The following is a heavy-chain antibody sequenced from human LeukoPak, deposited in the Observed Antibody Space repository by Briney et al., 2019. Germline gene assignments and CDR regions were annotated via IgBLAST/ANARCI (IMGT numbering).Heavy chain of an antibody. CDR2: INTDGTST. CDR1: GFTFSSYE. D-gene: IGHD1-26*01. J-gene: IGHJ4*02. V-gene: IGHV3-74*01. CDR3: ARGSADPY. Sequence: GGSLRLSCAASGFTFSSYEMNWVRQAPGKGLVWVPQINTDGTSTTYADSVKGRFTISRHNAKNTLYLQMNSLRAEDTAVYYCARGSADPYWGQGTLVTVSS.